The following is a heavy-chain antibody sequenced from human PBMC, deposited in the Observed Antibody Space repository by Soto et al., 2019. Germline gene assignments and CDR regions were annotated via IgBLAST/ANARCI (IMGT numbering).Heavy chain of an antibody. J-gene: IGHJ4*02. CDR1: GFTFSTYA. CDR3: AVSYYYDSSGYSYYFDY. D-gene: IGHD3-22*01. Sequence: PVGSLRLSCAASGFTFSTYAMHWVRQAPCKGLEWVAVISYDGSNKYYADSVRGRFTISRGNSKNTLYLQMNSLRAEDTAVYYCAVSYYYDSSGYSYYFDYWGQGTLVTVSS. CDR2: ISYDGSNK. V-gene: IGHV3-30*01.